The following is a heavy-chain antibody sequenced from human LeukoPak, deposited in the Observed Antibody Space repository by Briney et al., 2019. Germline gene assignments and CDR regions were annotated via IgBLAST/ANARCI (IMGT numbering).Heavy chain of an antibody. D-gene: IGHD6-19*01. CDR3: ARMGIVAGWFDP. V-gene: IGHV1-2*02. CDR2: IKPNSGGT. CDR1: GYTFTDYY. J-gene: IGHJ5*02. Sequence: ASVKVSCKASGYTFTDYYMHWVRQAPGQGLEWMGWIKPNSGGTNYAQKFQGRVTMTRDTSISTAYMELSRLLFDDTAVYYCARMGIVAGWFDPWGQGTLVTVSS.